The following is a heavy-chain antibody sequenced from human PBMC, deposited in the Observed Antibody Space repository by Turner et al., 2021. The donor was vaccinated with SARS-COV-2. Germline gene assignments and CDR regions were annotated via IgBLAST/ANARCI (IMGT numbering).Heavy chain of an antibody. CDR1: GYTLIELS. Sequence: QVQLVQSGAEVKKPGASVKVTCKVSGYTLIELSMHWVRQAPGKGLEWMGGFDPEDGETIYEQKFQGRVTMTEDTSTDTAYMELSSLRSEDTAVYYCATAPANYYDSSGSKGFYYYYYGMDVWGQGTTVTVS. CDR3: ATAPANYYDSSGSKGFYYYYYGMDV. D-gene: IGHD3-22*01. J-gene: IGHJ6*02. V-gene: IGHV1-24*01. CDR2: FDPEDGET.